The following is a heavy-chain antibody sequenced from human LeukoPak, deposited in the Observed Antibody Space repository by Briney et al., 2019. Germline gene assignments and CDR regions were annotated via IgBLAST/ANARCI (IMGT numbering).Heavy chain of an antibody. CDR3: ARDEQWLVPWFDP. CDR2: INPNSGGT. CDR1: GDTFSSYT. Sequence: ASVKVSCKASGDTFSSYTITWVRQAPGQGLEWMGWINPNSGGTNYAQKFQGRVTMTRDTSISTAYMELSRLRSDDTAVYYCARDEQWLVPWFDPWGQGTLVTVSS. D-gene: IGHD6-19*01. V-gene: IGHV1-2*02. J-gene: IGHJ5*02.